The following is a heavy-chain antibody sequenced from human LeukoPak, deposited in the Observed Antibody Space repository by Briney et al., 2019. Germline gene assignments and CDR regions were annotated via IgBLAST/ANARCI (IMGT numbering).Heavy chain of an antibody. Sequence: LGESLKISCKGSGYTFTTYWIAWVRQMPGKGLEWMAIIYPGDSDTKYSPSFQGQISVSVDKSTSTAYLQWNSLQASDTAMYYCARQLTTEETFDYWGQGTLVTVSS. V-gene: IGHV5-51*01. J-gene: IGHJ4*02. CDR1: GYTFTTYW. CDR3: ARQLTTEETFDY. D-gene: IGHD1-1*01. CDR2: IYPGDSDT.